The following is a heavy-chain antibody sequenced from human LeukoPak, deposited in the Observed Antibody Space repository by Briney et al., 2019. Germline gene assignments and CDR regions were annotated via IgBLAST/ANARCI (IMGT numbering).Heavy chain of an antibody. Sequence: GESLKISCKGSGYSFTSYWIGWVRQMPGKGLEWMGIIYPGDSDTRYSPSFQGQVTISADKSISTAHLQWSSLKASDTAMYYCARLRYCSSTSCYVYFDYWGQGTLVTVSS. V-gene: IGHV5-51*01. J-gene: IGHJ4*02. CDR1: GYSFTSYW. CDR2: IYPGDSDT. CDR3: ARLRYCSSTSCYVYFDY. D-gene: IGHD2-2*01.